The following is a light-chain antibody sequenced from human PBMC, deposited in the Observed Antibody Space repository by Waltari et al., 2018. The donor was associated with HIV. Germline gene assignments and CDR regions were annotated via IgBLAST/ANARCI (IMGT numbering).Light chain of an antibody. CDR3: QKYRGALIA. CDR1: QDMSNY. J-gene: IGKJ5*01. V-gene: IGKV1-27*01. Sequence: DIQLTKSPSSLSPYVGHSVPITCRASQDMSNYLAWYQQRPGKVPKLLIYAASTLQSGVPSRFSGSGSGTDFTLTISSLQPEDVATYYCQKYRGALIAFGQGTRLDIK. CDR2: AAS.